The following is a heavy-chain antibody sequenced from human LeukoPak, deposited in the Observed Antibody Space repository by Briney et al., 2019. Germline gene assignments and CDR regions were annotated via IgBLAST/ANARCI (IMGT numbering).Heavy chain of an antibody. V-gene: IGHV3-30*04. CDR2: ISYDGSNK. Sequence: GRSLRLSCAASGFTFSSYAMHWVRQAPGKGLEWVAVISYDGSNKYYADSVEGRFTISRDNSKNTLYLQMNSLRAEDTAVYYCARDKVLGIAVAGTTYYYYMDVWGKGTTVTVSS. CDR3: ARDKVLGIAVAGTTYYYYMDV. J-gene: IGHJ6*03. CDR1: GFTFSSYA. D-gene: IGHD6-19*01.